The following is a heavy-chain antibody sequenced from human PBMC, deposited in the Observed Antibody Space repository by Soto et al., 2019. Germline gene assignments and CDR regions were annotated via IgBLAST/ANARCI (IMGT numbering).Heavy chain of an antibody. CDR2: ISGSGGST. V-gene: IGHV3-23*01. D-gene: IGHD3-22*01. Sequence: GGSLRLSCAASGFTFSSYAMSWVRQAPGKGLECFSAISGSGGSTYYADSVKGRFTISRDNSKNTLYLQMNSLRAEDTAVYYCAKDPRITMIAVVNRPDAFDIWGQGTMVTVSS. CDR3: AKDPRITMIAVVNRPDAFDI. J-gene: IGHJ3*02. CDR1: GFTFSSYA.